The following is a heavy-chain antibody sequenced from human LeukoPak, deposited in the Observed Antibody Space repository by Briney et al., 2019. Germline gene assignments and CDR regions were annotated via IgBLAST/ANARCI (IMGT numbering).Heavy chain of an antibody. CDR3: ARGRYCSSTSCLGRVDY. Sequence: ASVKVSCKASGGTFSSYAISWVRQAPGQGLEWMGRIIPIFGTANYAQKFQGRVTITTDESTSTACMELSSLRSEDTAVYYCARGRYCSSTSCLGRVDYWGQGTLVTVSS. D-gene: IGHD2-2*01. CDR1: GGTFSSYA. V-gene: IGHV1-69*05. CDR2: IIPIFGTA. J-gene: IGHJ4*02.